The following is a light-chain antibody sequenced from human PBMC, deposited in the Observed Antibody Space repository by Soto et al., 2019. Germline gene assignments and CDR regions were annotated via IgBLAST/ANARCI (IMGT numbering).Light chain of an antibody. CDR3: QQRSNWPPST. CDR1: QSVSSY. J-gene: IGKJ5*01. Sequence: EIVLTQSPATLSLSPGGRATLSCSASQSVSSYLAWYQQKPGQAPRLLIYDASTRATGIPARFSGSGSGTDFTLTISHLEPEDVAVYYCQQRSNWPPSTFGQGTRLEIK. V-gene: IGKV3-11*01. CDR2: DAS.